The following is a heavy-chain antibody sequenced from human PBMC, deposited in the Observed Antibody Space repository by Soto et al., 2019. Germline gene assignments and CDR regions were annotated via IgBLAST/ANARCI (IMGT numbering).Heavy chain of an antibody. Sequence: GGSLRLSCAASGFTFSSYSMNWVRQAPGKGLEWVTSFSTSSDYIYYADSVKGRFTISRDNAKNSLYLQMNSLRAEDTAVYYCARDLRYRNSWVRGAFDPWGQGTLVTVSS. CDR1: GFTFSSYS. CDR3: ARDLRYRNSWVRGAFDP. CDR2: FSTSSDYI. V-gene: IGHV3-21*01. D-gene: IGHD6-13*01. J-gene: IGHJ5*02.